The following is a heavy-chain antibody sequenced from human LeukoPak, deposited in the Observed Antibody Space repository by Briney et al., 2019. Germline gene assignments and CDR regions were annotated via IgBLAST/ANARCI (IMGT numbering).Heavy chain of an antibody. D-gene: IGHD6-13*01. CDR3: ARDGTAAGLYFDL. CDR1: GFTFSDYW. J-gene: IGHJ4*01. Sequence: GGSLRLSCAASGFTFSDYWVNWVRQAPGKGLEWVASIRQDGGEKTYVDSVKGRFTISRDNTKNSLHLQMSSLRAEDTAVYYCARDGTAAGLYFDLWGQGTLVTVSS. CDR2: IRQDGGEK. V-gene: IGHV3-7*01.